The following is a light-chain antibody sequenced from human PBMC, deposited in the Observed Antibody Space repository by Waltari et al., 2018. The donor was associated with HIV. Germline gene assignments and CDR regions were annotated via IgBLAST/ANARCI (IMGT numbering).Light chain of an antibody. CDR1: QSISSW. Sequence: VGDRVTITCRASQSISSWLAWYQQKPGKAPKLLIYKASSLESGVPSRFSGSGSETEFTLTVSSLQPDDFAAYYCQQYYRYPYTFGQGTKLEIK. CDR3: QQYYRYPYT. V-gene: IGKV1-5*03. CDR2: KAS. J-gene: IGKJ2*01.